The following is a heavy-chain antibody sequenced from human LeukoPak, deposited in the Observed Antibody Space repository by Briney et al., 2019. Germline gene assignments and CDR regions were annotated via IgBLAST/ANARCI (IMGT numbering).Heavy chain of an antibody. D-gene: IGHD5-24*01. CDR3: AKGGAATMRDGYNYYYYYMEV. CDR2: ISGSGGHT. CDR1: GITFSSHA. J-gene: IGHJ6*03. Sequence: GSLRLSCAASGITFSSHAMSWVRQAPGKGLEWVSLISGSGGHTYYGDSVKGRFTISRDNSTNRLYLQMNSLRPEDTAVYYCAKGGAATMRDGYNYYYYYMEVWGRGTTVTVSS. V-gene: IGHV3-23*01.